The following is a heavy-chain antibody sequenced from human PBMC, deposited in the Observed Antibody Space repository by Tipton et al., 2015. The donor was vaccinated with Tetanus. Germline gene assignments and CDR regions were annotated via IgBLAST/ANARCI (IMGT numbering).Heavy chain of an antibody. V-gene: IGHV5-51*01. CDR3: ARRLGPYTGDQIWHFDL. CDR2: IYPGDSDT. Sequence: QLVQSGAEMRKSGESLKISCKTSGYFFDTHWIAWVRQMPGKGLEWMGIIYPGDSDTRYSPSFQGQVTMSVDRSTATAYLQWGSLKASDTAMYYCARRLGPYTGDQIWHFDLWGRGTLVTVSS. J-gene: IGHJ2*01. D-gene: IGHD7-27*01. CDR1: GYFFDTHW.